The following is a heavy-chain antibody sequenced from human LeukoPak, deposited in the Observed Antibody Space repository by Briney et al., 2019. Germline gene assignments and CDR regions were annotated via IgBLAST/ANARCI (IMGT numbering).Heavy chain of an antibody. CDR3: ARFEGGYSSGRGPDAFDI. Sequence: GGSLRLSCAASGFTFSSYWMSWVRQAPGKGLEWVANIKQDGSEKYYVDSVKGRFTISRDNAKNSLYLQMNSLRAEDTAVYYCARFEGGYSSGRGPDAFDIWGQGTMVTVSS. CDR2: IKQDGSEK. CDR1: GFTFSSYW. D-gene: IGHD6-19*01. J-gene: IGHJ3*02. V-gene: IGHV3-7*01.